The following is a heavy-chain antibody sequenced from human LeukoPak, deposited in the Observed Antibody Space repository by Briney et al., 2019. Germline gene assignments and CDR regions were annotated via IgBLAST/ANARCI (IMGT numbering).Heavy chain of an antibody. CDR2: IDPSDSYT. J-gene: IGHJ4*02. CDR3: ARFNRIAAAGSVDY. D-gene: IGHD6-13*01. Sequence: GESLQISCQGSGYSFTSYWISWVRQVPGKGLEWMGRIDPSDSYTNYSPSFQGHVTISADKSISTAYLQWSSLKASDTAMYYCARFNRIAAAGSVDYWGQGTLVTVSS. CDR1: GYSFTSYW. V-gene: IGHV5-10-1*01.